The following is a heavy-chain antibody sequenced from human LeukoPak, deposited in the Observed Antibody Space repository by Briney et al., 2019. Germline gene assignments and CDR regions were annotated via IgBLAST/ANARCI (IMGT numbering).Heavy chain of an antibody. Sequence: GESLKISCKGSGYRFTTYWIGWVRQMPGKGLEWMGVIQPDDSDTTYSPSFQGQVSVSADKSINTAFLQWSSLEASDTAMYYCARPLFSSNYKAFDLWGQGTLVTVSS. CDR1: GYRFTTYW. CDR2: IQPDDSDT. D-gene: IGHD4-11*01. J-gene: IGHJ3*01. V-gene: IGHV5-51*01. CDR3: ARPLFSSNYKAFDL.